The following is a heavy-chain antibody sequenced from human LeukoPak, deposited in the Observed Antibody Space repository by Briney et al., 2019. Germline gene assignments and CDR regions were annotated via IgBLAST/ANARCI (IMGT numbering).Heavy chain of an antibody. CDR2: IIPIFGTA. Sequence: SVKVSCKASGGTFSSYAISWVRQAPGQGLEWMGGIIPIFGTASYAQKFQGRVTITADESTSTAYMELSSLRSEDTAVYYCASFSTVVTPEDAFDIWGQGTMVTVSS. D-gene: IGHD4-23*01. CDR1: GGTFSSYA. V-gene: IGHV1-69*13. J-gene: IGHJ3*02. CDR3: ASFSTVVTPEDAFDI.